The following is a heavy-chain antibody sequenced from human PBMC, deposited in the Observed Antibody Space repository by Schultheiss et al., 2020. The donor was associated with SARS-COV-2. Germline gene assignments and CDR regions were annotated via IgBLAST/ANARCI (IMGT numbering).Heavy chain of an antibody. CDR1: GFTFSSYW. D-gene: IGHD5-12*01. CDR3: ASDMGGYDYPLGY. Sequence: GGSLRLSCAASGFTFSSYWMHWVRQAPGKGLVWVSRINSDGSSTSYADSVKGRFTISRDNAKNSLYLQMNSLRAEDTAVYYCASDMGGYDYPLGYWGQGTLVTVSS. CDR2: INSDGSST. V-gene: IGHV3-74*01. J-gene: IGHJ4*02.